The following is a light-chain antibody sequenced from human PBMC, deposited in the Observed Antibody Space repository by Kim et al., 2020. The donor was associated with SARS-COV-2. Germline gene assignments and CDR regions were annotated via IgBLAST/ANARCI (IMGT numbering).Light chain of an antibody. CDR3: NSRDSNDNVV. CDR2: GKN. Sequence: SSELTQDPAVSVALGQTVRITCQGDSLRSYYATWYQQKPGQAPILVIYGKNNRPSGIPDRFSGSSSGNTPSLTITGTQAGDEADYYCNSRDSNDNVVFGG. V-gene: IGLV3-19*01. J-gene: IGLJ2*01. CDR1: SLRSYY.